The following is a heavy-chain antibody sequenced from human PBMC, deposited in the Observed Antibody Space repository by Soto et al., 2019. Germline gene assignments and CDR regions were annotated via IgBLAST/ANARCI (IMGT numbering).Heavy chain of an antibody. CDR1: GYTFTSYG. J-gene: IGHJ6*03. Sequence: ASVKVSCKASGYTFTSYGISWVRQAPGQGLEWMGWISAYNGNTNYAQKPQGRVTMTTDTSTSTAYMELRSLRSDDTAVYYCARVGYDFWSGPLAHYYYMDVWGKGTTVTVSS. D-gene: IGHD3-3*01. V-gene: IGHV1-18*01. CDR2: ISAYNGNT. CDR3: ARVGYDFWSGPLAHYYYMDV.